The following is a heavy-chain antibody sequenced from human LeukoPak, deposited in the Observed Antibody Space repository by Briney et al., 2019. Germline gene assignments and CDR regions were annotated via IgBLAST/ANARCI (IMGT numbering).Heavy chain of an antibody. V-gene: IGHV3-33*01. J-gene: IGHJ6*02. CDR1: GFTFSSYG. Sequence: PGGSLRLSCAASGFTFSSYGMHWVRQAPGKGLEWVAVTWYDGSNKYYADSVKGRFTISRDNSKNTLYLQMNSLRAEDTAVYYCARGYGYYYGMDVWGQGTTDTVSS. CDR3: ARGYGYYYGMDV. CDR2: TWYDGSNK. D-gene: IGHD3-16*01.